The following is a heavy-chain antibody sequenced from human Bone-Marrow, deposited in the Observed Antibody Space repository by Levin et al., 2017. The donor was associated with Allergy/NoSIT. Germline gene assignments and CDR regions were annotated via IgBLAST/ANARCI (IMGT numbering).Heavy chain of an antibody. V-gene: IGHV4-59*08. CDR2: IYYSGST. CDR1: GGSISSYY. J-gene: IGHJ4*02. CDR3: ATWVVAATGSAYFDY. Sequence: SQTLSLTCTVSGGSISSYYWSWIRQPPGKGLEWIGYIYYSGSTNYNPSLKSRVTISVDTSKNQFSLKLSSVTAADTAVYYCATWVVAATGSAYFDYWGQGTLVTVSS. D-gene: IGHD2-15*01.